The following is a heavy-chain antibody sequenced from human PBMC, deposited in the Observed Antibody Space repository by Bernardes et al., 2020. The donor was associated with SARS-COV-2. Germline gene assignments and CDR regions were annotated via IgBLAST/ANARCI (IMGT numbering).Heavy chain of an antibody. CDR1: GYIRTELS. CDR2: FDHEDGET. J-gene: IGHJ6*02. D-gene: IGHD3-10*01. CDR3: ATATGGGSGSHKNYYYYYGMDV. V-gene: IGHV1-24*01. Sequence: ASVKVSCKVSGYIRTELSMHWVRQAPGKGLEWMGGFDHEDGETIYAQKFQGRGTMTEDTSTDTAYMELSSLRSEDTAVYYCATATGGGSGSHKNYYYYYGMDVWGQGTTVTVSS.